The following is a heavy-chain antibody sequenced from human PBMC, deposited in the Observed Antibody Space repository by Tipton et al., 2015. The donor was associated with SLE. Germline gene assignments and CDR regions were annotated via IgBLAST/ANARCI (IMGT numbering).Heavy chain of an antibody. CDR1: GFPFGSYA. J-gene: IGHJ4*02. CDR3: ARETSWVDY. V-gene: IGHV4-34*12. D-gene: IGHD7-27*01. Sequence: LRLSCAASGFPFGSYAFSWVRQAPGKGLEWVSVIYSGNTHYNPSLKSRVTISVDTSKNQFSLKLTSLTAADTAVYYCARETSWVDYWGQGTLVTVSS. CDR2: IYSGNT.